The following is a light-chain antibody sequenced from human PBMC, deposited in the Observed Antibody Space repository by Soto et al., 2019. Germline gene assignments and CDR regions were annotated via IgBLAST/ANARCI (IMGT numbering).Light chain of an antibody. Sequence: DIVLRQSPATLSFSPGERATLSCRDSQYVSSFLAWSQQKAGQAPRLLVYDASHRATGIPARVSGSGSGKDVNLTINSLEPVDVALYYCQQRYNWPPTFGQGTKVDI. CDR3: QQRYNWPPT. J-gene: IGKJ1*01. V-gene: IGKV3-11*01. CDR2: DAS. CDR1: QYVSSF.